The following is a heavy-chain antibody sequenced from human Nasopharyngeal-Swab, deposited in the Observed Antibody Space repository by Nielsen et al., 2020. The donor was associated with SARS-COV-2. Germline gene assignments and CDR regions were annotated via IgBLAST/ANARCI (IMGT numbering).Heavy chain of an antibody. V-gene: IGHV3-15*01. D-gene: IGHD2-21*02. CDR2: IKSKTDGGTT. CDR1: GFTFSNAW. J-gene: IGHJ3*02. Sequence: GGSLRLSCAASGFTFSNAWMSWVRQAPGKGLEWVGRIKSKTDGGTTGYAAPVKGRFTISRDDSKNTLYLQMNSLKTEDTAVYYCTTRGVVYCGGDCYSPGAFDIWGQGTMVTVSS. CDR3: TTRGVVYCGGDCYSPGAFDI.